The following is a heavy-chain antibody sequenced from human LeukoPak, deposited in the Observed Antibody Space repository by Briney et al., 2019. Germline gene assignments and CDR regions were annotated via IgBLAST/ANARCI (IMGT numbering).Heavy chain of an antibody. CDR3: ATESWKTAIFNS. V-gene: IGHV4-59*12. J-gene: IGHJ4*02. CDR1: GGSISSYY. CDR2: IYYSGST. Sequence: SETLSLTCTVSGGSISSYYWSWIRQPPGKGLEWIGYIYYSGSTIYNPSLKSRATMSIDTSKNQFSLELSSVTAADTAVYYCATESWKTAIFNSWGQGTLVSVSS. D-gene: IGHD1-1*01.